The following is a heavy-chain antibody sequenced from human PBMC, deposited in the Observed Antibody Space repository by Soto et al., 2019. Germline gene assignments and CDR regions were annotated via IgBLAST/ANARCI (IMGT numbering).Heavy chain of an antibody. CDR2: IYYSGST. V-gene: IGHV4-59*01. D-gene: IGHD6-6*01. Sequence: PSESLSLICTVAGGSICSYYWSWIRQPPGKGLEWIGYIYYSGSTNYNPSLKSRVTISVDTSKNQFSLKLSSVTAADTAVYYCARISWQYSSSSVWFDPWGQGTLVTVSS. J-gene: IGHJ5*02. CDR1: GGSICSYY. CDR3: ARISWQYSSSSVWFDP.